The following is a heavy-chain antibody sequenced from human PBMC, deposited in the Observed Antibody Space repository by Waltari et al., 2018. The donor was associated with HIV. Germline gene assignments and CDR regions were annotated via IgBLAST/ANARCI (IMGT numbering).Heavy chain of an antibody. CDR2: ISSGGTGT. Sequence: EVQLLESGGGLVQPGGSLRLSCVASGSTSRSYDMSWVRQVPGKGLEWVSAISSGGTGTHYADSVKGRFTISRDNSKNTLYLRMNSLRADDTAVYYCAQDEGSAYYSYNWGQGTLVTVSS. V-gene: IGHV3-23*01. CDR1: GSTSRSYD. J-gene: IGHJ4*02. CDR3: AQDEGSAYYSYN. D-gene: IGHD3-22*01.